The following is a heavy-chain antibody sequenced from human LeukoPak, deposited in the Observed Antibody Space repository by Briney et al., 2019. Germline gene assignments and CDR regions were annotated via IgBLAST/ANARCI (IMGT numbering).Heavy chain of an antibody. V-gene: IGHV4-39*07. D-gene: IGHD3-3*01. CDR2: IYYNGAT. Sequence: SETLSLTCTVSGGSIGSSSDCWGWIRQPPGEGLEWIGTIYYNGATQYNPSLKSRVTISIDTSKSHFSLMLTSVTAADTAVYYCARELRFLEWSSGDVWGKGTTVTVSS. CDR3: ARELRFLEWSSGDV. J-gene: IGHJ6*04. CDR1: GGSIGSSSDC.